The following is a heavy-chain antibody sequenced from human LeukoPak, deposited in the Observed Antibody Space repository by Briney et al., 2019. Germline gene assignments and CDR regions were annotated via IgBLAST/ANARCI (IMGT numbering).Heavy chain of an antibody. Sequence: SETLSLTCTVSGGSISSYYWGWIRQPPGKGLECIGSIYYSGSTYYNPSLKSRVTISVDTSKNQFSLKLSFVTAADTAVYHCARIEYSSSCDYWGQGTLVTVSS. V-gene: IGHV4-39*07. CDR3: ARIEYSSSCDY. J-gene: IGHJ4*02. CDR2: IYYSGST. D-gene: IGHD6-6*01. CDR1: GGSISSYY.